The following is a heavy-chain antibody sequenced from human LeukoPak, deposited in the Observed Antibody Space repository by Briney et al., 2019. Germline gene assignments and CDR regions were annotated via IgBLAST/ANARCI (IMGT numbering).Heavy chain of an antibody. J-gene: IGHJ5*02. CDR3: ARSVMSSPGRGDWFDP. CDR2: IYHSGST. CDR1: GGSISSGGYY. V-gene: IGHV4-30-2*01. Sequence: SETLSLTCTVSGGSISSGGYYWSWIRQPPGKGLEWIGYIYHSGSTYYNPSLKSRVTISVDRSKNQFSLKLSSVTAADTAVYYCARSVMSSPGRGDWFDPWGQGTLVTVSS. D-gene: IGHD2-15*01.